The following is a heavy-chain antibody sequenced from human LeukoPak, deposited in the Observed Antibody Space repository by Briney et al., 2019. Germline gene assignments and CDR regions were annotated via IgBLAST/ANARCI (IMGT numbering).Heavy chain of an antibody. CDR2: IYTSGST. CDR1: GGSISSYY. V-gene: IGHV4-4*07. Sequence: SETLSLTCTVSGGSISSYYWSWIRQPAGEGLEWIGRIYTSGSTNYNPSLKSRVTMSVDTSKNQFSLKLSSVTAADTAVYYCARQPSYSSSWYYYYYGMDVWGQGTTVTVSS. J-gene: IGHJ6*02. CDR3: ARQPSYSSSWYYYYYGMDV. D-gene: IGHD6-13*01.